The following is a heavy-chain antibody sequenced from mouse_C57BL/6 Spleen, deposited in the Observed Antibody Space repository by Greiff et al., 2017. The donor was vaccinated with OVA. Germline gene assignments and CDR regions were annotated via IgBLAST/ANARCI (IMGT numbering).Heavy chain of an antibody. Sequence: QVQLQQPGAELVRPGTSVKLSCKASGYTFTSYWMHWVKQRPGQGLEWIGVIDPSDSYTNYNQKFKGKATLTVDTSSSTAYMQLSSLTSEDSAVYYCARWGDYDPYYAMDYWGQGTSVTVSS. D-gene: IGHD2-4*01. J-gene: IGHJ4*01. CDR2: IDPSDSYT. CDR1: GYTFTSYW. V-gene: IGHV1-59*01. CDR3: ARWGDYDPYYAMDY.